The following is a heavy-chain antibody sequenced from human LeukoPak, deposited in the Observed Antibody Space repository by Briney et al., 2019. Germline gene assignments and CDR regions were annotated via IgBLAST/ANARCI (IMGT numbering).Heavy chain of an antibody. CDR2: INWKTGNG. CDR3: TRRAARWQFDL. D-gene: IGHD5-24*01. V-gene: IGHV3-9*01. Sequence: GRSLRLSCAASGFNFHDYAMHWVRQAPGRGLEWVSGINWKTGNGIYADSVKGRFTISRDNAKNSLYLQMSSLRAEDTALYYCTRRAARWQFDLWGRGTLLTVSS. J-gene: IGHJ2*01. CDR1: GFNFHDYA.